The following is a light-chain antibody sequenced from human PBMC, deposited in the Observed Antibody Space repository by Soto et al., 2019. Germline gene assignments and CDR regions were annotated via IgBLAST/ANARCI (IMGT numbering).Light chain of an antibody. Sequence: QAVVTQPPSASGTPGQRVTISCSGSSSNIGSNTVNWYQQLPGTAPKLLIYSNSQRPSGVPDRFSGSKSGTSASLAVSWLQSEDEADYYCAAWDDSLNGYVFGIGTQLTVL. CDR2: SNS. J-gene: IGLJ7*01. CDR3: AAWDDSLNGYV. V-gene: IGLV1-44*01. CDR1: SSNIGSNT.